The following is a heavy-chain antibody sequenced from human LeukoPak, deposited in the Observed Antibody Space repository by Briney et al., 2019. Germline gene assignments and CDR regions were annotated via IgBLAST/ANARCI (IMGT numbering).Heavy chain of an antibody. CDR2: ISGSGGST. CDR1: GFTFNTYS. D-gene: IGHD1-26*01. V-gene: IGHV3-23*01. Sequence: PGGSLRLSCAASGFTFNTYSMKWVRQAPGKGLEWVSAISGSGGSTYYADSVKGRFTISRDNSKNTLYQQMNSLRAEDTAVYYCAKLDNSGSYYGAFDYWGQGTLVTVSS. J-gene: IGHJ4*02. CDR3: AKLDNSGSYYGAFDY.